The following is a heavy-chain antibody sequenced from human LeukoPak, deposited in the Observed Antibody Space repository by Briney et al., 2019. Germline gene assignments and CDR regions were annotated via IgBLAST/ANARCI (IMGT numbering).Heavy chain of an antibody. J-gene: IGHJ4*02. D-gene: IGHD3-16*02. CDR2: ISSSSSYI. CDR3: ARARLDYDYFGGIYRGYYFDF. V-gene: IGHV3-21*01. Sequence: NPGGSLRLSCAASGFTFSSYSMNWVRQAPGKGLEWVSSISSSSSYIYYADSVKGRFTISRDNAKNSLYLQMDSLRAEDAAVYYCARARLDYDYFGGIYRGYYFDFWGQGTLVTVSS. CDR1: GFTFSSYS.